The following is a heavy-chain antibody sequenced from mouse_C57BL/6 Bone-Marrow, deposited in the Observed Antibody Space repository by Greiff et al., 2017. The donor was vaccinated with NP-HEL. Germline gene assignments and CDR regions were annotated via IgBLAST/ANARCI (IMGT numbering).Heavy chain of an antibody. J-gene: IGHJ4*01. CDR1: GFTFSDYY. Sequence: EVKLVESGGGLVQPGGSLKLSCAASGFTFSDYYMYWVRQTPEKRLEWVAYISNGGGSTYYPDTVKGQFTISRDNAKTTLYLQMSRLKSEDTAMYYCARHGYAMDYWGQGTSVTVSS. CDR3: ARHGYAMDY. CDR2: ISNGGGST. V-gene: IGHV5-12*01.